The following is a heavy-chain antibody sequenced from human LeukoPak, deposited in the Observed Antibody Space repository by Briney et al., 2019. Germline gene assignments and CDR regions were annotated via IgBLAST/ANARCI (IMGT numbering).Heavy chain of an antibody. CDR3: ARERTGYYGMDV. D-gene: IGHD1-14*01. CDR1: GFTFSSYS. J-gene: IGHJ6*02. CDR2: ISGSSSYK. Sequence: PGGSLRLSSAASGFTFSSYSMNWVPPAPGKGLEGCSYISGSSSYKNYTDSVKGRITISRDNAQSSLFLQMNSLRAEDTAVYYCARERTGYYGMDVWGQGTTVTVSS. V-gene: IGHV3-21*01.